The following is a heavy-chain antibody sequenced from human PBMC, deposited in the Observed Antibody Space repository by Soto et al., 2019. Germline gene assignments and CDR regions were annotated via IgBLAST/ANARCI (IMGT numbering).Heavy chain of an antibody. CDR2: INHSGST. D-gene: IGHD3-10*01. CDR1: GGSFSDYY. Sequence: QVQLQQWGAGLLKPSETLSLTCAVYGGSFSDYYWSWIRQPPGKGLEWIGEINHSGSTNYNPSLRGPVPIAIDTSKSQFSLELSSVTAADTAVYYCAGDGIIMVRKAYYGLDVWGQGTTVTVSS. J-gene: IGHJ6*02. V-gene: IGHV4-34*01. CDR3: AGDGIIMVRKAYYGLDV.